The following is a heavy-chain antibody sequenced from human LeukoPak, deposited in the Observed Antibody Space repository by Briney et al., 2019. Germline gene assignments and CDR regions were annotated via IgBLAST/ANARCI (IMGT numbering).Heavy chain of an antibody. V-gene: IGHV3-33*01. CDR2: IWYNGSKK. CDR1: GFTFSSYG. Sequence: GGSLRLSCAASGFTFSSYGMHWVRQAPGKGLEWVAVIWYNGSKKFYADSVKGRFTISRDNSKNTLYLQMNTLRAEDTAVYYCARPHYYDSSGSYIAGAFDIWGQGTMVTVPS. J-gene: IGHJ3*02. D-gene: IGHD3-22*01. CDR3: ARPHYYDSSGSYIAGAFDI.